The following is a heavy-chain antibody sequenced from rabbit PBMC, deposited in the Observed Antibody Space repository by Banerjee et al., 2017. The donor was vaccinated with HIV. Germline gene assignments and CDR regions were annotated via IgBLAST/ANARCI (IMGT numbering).Heavy chain of an antibody. CDR2: IGAGSSGTT. V-gene: IGHV1S45*01. J-gene: IGHJ6*01. CDR3: ARDRDTGSVYYFDL. Sequence: DLVKPEGSLTLTCTASAFSFSNKYVMCWVRQAPGKGLEWIACIGAGSSGTTYYASWAKGRFTISRTSSTTVTLQMTSLTAAATATYFCARDRDTGSVYYFDLWGPGTLVTVS. CDR1: AFSFSNKYV. D-gene: IGHD8-1*01.